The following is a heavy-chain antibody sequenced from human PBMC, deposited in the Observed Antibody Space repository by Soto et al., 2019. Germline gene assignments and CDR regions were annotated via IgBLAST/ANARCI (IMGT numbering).Heavy chain of an antibody. V-gene: IGHV4-31*03. Sequence: QVQLQESGPGLVKPSQTLSLTCTVSGGSISSGGYYWNWIRQHPGKGLEWIGYIYYSGSTYYNPSLKSRVTISVDTSKNQFSLKLSSVTAADTAVYYCASTPNYCISTSCSPAFDIWGQGTMVTVSS. D-gene: IGHD2-2*01. CDR3: ASTPNYCISTSCSPAFDI. J-gene: IGHJ3*02. CDR2: IYYSGST. CDR1: GGSISSGGYY.